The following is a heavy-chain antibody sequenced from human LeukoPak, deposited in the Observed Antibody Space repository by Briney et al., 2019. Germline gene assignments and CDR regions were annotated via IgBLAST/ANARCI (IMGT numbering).Heavy chain of an antibody. CDR3: TTGEDYYDSSGYPPQFDY. J-gene: IGHJ4*02. D-gene: IGHD3-22*01. CDR1: GFTFSSYA. CDR2: ISYDGSNK. Sequence: GGSLRLSCAAPGFTFSSYAMHWVRQAPGKGLEWVAVISYDGSNKYYAVSVKGRFTISRDNSKNTLYLQMNSLKTEDTAVYYCTTGEDYYDSSGYPPQFDYWGQGTLVTVSS. V-gene: IGHV3-30-3*01.